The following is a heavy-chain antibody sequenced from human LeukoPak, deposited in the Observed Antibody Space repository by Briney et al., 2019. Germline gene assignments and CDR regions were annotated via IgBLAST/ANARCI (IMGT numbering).Heavy chain of an antibody. J-gene: IGHJ4*02. V-gene: IGHV4-59*01. CDR2: IYNSGST. CDR3: ARGVVAAAGRTFDF. CDR1: GGSFSYFY. Sequence: PSETLSLTCTVSGGSFSYFYWSWIRQPPGKGLEWIGYIYNSGSTNYNPSLKSRVTISLDTSKNQFSLKLSSVTAADTAVYYCARGVVAAAGRTFDFWGQGTLVTVSS. D-gene: IGHD6-13*01.